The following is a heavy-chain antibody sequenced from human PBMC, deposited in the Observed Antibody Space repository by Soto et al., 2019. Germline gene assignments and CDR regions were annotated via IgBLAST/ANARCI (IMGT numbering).Heavy chain of an antibody. Sequence: QVQLVQSGAEVKKPGSSVKVSCKASGGTFSSYAISWVRQAPGQGLEWMGGIIPIFGTANYAQKFQGRVTITAEESTSTAYMELSSLRSEDTAVYYCARGWYDCSSTSCYSDYYGMDVWGQGTTVTVSS. CDR3: ARGWYDCSSTSCYSDYYGMDV. CDR1: GGTFSSYA. J-gene: IGHJ6*02. D-gene: IGHD2-2*01. V-gene: IGHV1-69*01. CDR2: IIPIFGTA.